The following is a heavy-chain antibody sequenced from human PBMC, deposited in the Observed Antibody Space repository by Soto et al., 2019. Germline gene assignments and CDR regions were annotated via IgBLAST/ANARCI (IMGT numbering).Heavy chain of an antibody. V-gene: IGHV1-8*01. J-gene: IGHJ6*02. D-gene: IGHD7-27*01. CDR1: GYTFTSYD. CDR2: MNPNSGNT. Sequence: ASVKVSCKASGYTFTSYDINWVRQATGQGLEWMGWMNPNSGNTGYAQKFQGRVTMTRNTSISTAYMELSSLRSEDTAVYYCARPQTGAGVKPMDVWGQGTTVTVSS. CDR3: ARPQTGAGVKPMDV.